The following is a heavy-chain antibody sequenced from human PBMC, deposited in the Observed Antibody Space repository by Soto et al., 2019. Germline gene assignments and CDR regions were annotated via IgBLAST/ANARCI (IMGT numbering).Heavy chain of an antibody. D-gene: IGHD7-27*01. J-gene: IGHJ6*02. Sequence: SETLSLTCIVSGDSVTSGSYYWTWLRQPPGKGLEWIGYISYTGRTKYNPSLQSRVTISVDTSKNDFSLNLSSVTAADTAVYFCAREWGLLPYHVMNVWGHGTAVTVSS. V-gene: IGHV4-61*03. CDR3: AREWGLLPYHVMNV. CDR2: ISYTGRT. CDR1: GDSVTSGSYY.